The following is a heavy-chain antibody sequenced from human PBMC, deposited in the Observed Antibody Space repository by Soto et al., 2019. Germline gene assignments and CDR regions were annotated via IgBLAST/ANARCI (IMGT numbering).Heavy chain of an antibody. V-gene: IGHV3-72*01. CDR1: GFIFSDHY. D-gene: IGHD3-9*01. Sequence: GGSLRLSCAASGFIFSDHYMDWVRQAPGKGLEWLGRTKTKPDGYTTVYAASVKGRITISRDDSRNSLYLQMNSLKTEDTAMYYCARAILTGHKYNDYWGQGTLVTVSS. CDR2: TKTKPDGYTT. J-gene: IGHJ4*02. CDR3: ARAILTGHKYNDY.